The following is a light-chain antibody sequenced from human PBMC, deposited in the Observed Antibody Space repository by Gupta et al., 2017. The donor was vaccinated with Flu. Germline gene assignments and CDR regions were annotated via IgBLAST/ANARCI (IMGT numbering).Light chain of an antibody. CDR3: AAWDDSLNVYV. Sequence: QSVLTQPPSASGTPGERVTISCSGSRSNVGVNAVNWYQQLPGTSPKLLFFSTDQRPSGAPDQFSGSKSGTSAFLAISGLQSEDEADYYCAAWDDSLNVYVFGTGTKVTVL. CDR2: STD. J-gene: IGLJ1*01. CDR1: RSNVGVNA. V-gene: IGLV1-44*01.